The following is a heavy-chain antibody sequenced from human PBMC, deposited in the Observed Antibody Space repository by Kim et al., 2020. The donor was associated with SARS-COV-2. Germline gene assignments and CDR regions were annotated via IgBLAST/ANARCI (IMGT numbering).Heavy chain of an antibody. D-gene: IGHD2-2*01. V-gene: IGHV4-59*01. CDR1: GGSISSYS. J-gene: IGHJ4*02. Sequence: SETLSLTCTVSGGSISSYSWSWIRQPPGQGMEWIAYTSYSGSTNYNHSLKSRVTIAVDTSKNQYSLTLNSVTAADTAVSYCASDRIGYCTSTSCSLHFDSWGQGTLVTVSS. CDR3: ASDRIGYCTSTSCSLHFDS. CDR2: TSYSGST.